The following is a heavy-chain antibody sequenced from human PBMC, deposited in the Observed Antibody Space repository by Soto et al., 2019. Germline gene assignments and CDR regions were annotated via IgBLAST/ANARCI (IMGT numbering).Heavy chain of an antibody. CDR2: IFHSGSA. V-gene: IGHV4-30-4*01. Sequence: SETLSLTCTVSGASISSSAYYWSWVRQPPGKGLEWIGYIFHSGSAYYNPSLKSRVTISVDTSMNQFSLKLTSVTAADTAVFYCARYTFGHDREYHYAMDVWGQGTTVTVSS. CDR1: GASISSSAYY. CDR3: ARYTFGHDREYHYAMDV. D-gene: IGHD3-10*02. J-gene: IGHJ6*02.